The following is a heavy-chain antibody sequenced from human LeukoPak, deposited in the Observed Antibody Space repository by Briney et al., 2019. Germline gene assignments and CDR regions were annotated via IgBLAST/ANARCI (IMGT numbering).Heavy chain of an antibody. V-gene: IGHV3-21*01. CDR3: ARDSDDYEGFDY. Sequence: PGGSLRLSCAASGFTFSSYSMNWVRQAPGKGLEWVSSISSSSSCIYYADSVKGRFTISRDNDKNSLYLQMNSLRAEDTAVYYCARDSDDYEGFDYWGQGTLVTVSS. CDR1: GFTFSSYS. D-gene: IGHD3-16*01. J-gene: IGHJ4*02. CDR2: ISSSSSCI.